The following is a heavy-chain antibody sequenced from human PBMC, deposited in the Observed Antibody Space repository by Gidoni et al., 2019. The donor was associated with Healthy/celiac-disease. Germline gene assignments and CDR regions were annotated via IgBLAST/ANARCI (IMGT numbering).Heavy chain of an antibody. V-gene: IGHV3-9*01. CDR3: AKAHIVITGTTGGFDY. J-gene: IGHJ4*02. D-gene: IGHD1-7*01. CDR2: ISWNSGSI. CDR1: GFTFDDYA. Sequence: EVQLVESGGGLVQPGRSLRLSCAASGFTFDDYAMHWVRQAPGKGLEWVSGISWNSGSIGYADSVKGRFTISRDNAKNSLYLQMNSLRAEDTALYYCAKAHIVITGTTGGFDYWGQGTLVTVSS.